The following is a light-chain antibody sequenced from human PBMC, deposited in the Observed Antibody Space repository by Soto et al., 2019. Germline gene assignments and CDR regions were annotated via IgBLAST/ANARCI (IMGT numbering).Light chain of an antibody. Sequence: QSVLTQPRSVSASPGQSVAISCTGTSSDVGGYTYVSWYQQHPGKVPKLIIYDVSKRPSGVPDRFSGSKSGNTASLTISGLQAEDEADYYCCSYAGTYTYVFGTGTQLTVL. CDR1: SSDVGGYTY. CDR3: CSYAGTYTYV. J-gene: IGLJ1*01. V-gene: IGLV2-11*01. CDR2: DVS.